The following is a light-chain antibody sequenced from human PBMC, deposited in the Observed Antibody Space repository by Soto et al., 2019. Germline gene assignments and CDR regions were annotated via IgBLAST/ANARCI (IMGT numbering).Light chain of an antibody. CDR3: MQALQTPNT. J-gene: IGKJ5*01. V-gene: IGKV2-28*01. CDR2: LAS. CDR1: QSLLYSDGDNY. Sequence: DIVMTQSTLSLGVTPGEPASISFRSSQSLLYSDGDNYLDWYLQKPGQSPQLLIYLASNRASGVPARFSGSGFGTYFTLKISRVEAEDVGLYYCMQALQTPNTFGQGTRLEIK.